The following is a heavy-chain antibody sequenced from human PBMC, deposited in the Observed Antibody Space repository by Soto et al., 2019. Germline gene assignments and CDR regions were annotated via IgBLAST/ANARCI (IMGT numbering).Heavy chain of an antibody. D-gene: IGHD5-18*01. Sequence: QVQRVQSGAEVKKPGSSVKVSCKASGGTFSSYAINWVRQAPGQGLEWMGGIIPIFGTANYAQKFQGRVTITADESTSTAYMELSSLRSEDTAVYYCATRGYSYGTYYYYGMDVWGQGTTVTVSS. J-gene: IGHJ6*02. CDR2: IIPIFGTA. CDR3: ATRGYSYGTYYYYGMDV. V-gene: IGHV1-69*01. CDR1: GGTFSSYA.